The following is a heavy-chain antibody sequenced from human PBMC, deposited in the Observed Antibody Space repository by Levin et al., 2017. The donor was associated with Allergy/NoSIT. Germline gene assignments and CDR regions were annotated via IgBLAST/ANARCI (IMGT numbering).Heavy chain of an antibody. CDR1: GYTFTGYY. V-gene: IGHV1-2*06. Sequence: ASVKVSCKASGYTFTGYYMHWVRQAPGQGLEWMGRINPNSGGTNYAQKFQGRVTMTRDTSISTAYMELSRLRSDDTAVYYCARDGEYCSSTSCYLFDYWGQGTLVTVSS. D-gene: IGHD2-2*01. CDR2: INPNSGGT. CDR3: ARDGEYCSSTSCYLFDY. J-gene: IGHJ4*02.